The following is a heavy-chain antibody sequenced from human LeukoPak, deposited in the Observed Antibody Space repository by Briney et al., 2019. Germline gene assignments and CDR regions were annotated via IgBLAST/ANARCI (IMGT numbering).Heavy chain of an antibody. CDR1: GYTFTSYG. CDR2: ISAYNGNT. J-gene: IGHJ5*02. D-gene: IGHD3-3*01. V-gene: IGHV1-18*01. CDR3: ARDLYDFWSGYYGRFDP. Sequence: GASGKVSGKASGYTFTSYGISWGRQAPGQGLEWMGWISAYNGNTNYSQKLQVRGTMTTDTSTSKDYMELRSMRSDDTAVYYCARDLYDFWSGYYGRFDPWGQGTLVTVSS.